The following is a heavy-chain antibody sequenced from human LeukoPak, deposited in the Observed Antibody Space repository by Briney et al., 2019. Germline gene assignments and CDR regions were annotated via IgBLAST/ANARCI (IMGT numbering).Heavy chain of an antibody. CDR3: ARSSEGRYYYDSRGYSYYYYYMDV. D-gene: IGHD3-22*01. CDR2: IYYSGST. CDR1: GGSISSYY. Sequence: SETLSLTCTVSGGSISSYYWRWIRQPPGKGLEWIGLIYYSGSTNYNPSLKSRVTISVDTSKNQFSLKLNSVTAADTAVYYCARSSEGRYYYDSRGYSYYYYYMDVWGKGTTVTISS. J-gene: IGHJ6*03. V-gene: IGHV4-59*01.